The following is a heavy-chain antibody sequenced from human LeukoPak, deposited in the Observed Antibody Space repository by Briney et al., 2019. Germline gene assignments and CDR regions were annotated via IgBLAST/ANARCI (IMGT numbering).Heavy chain of an antibody. Sequence: PGGSLRLSCAASGFTFGSYAMTWVRQAPGKGLEWVSAIRGSGTGTNYGDSVKGRFTISRHNSKNTLYLQVNSLRAEDTAVYYCAKDQADCSSASCYERGFDSWGQGTLVTVSS. CDR2: IRGSGTGT. CDR3: AKDQADCSSASCYERGFDS. V-gene: IGHV3-23*01. D-gene: IGHD2-2*01. CDR1: GFTFGSYA. J-gene: IGHJ4*02.